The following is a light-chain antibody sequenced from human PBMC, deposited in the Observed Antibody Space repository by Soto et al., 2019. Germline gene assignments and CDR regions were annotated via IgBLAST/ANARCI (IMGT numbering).Light chain of an antibody. V-gene: IGKV1-39*01. Sequence: DIQMTQSPSSLSATVGDSVTMSCRASQTISTYLNWYQQKPGKAPTLLIFTASTLQSGVPSRFSGSGSGTDFTLTISSVHPEDFATYYCQQSYSTPPTFGQGTPLEIK. CDR3: QQSYSTPPT. CDR1: QTISTY. J-gene: IGKJ5*01. CDR2: TAS.